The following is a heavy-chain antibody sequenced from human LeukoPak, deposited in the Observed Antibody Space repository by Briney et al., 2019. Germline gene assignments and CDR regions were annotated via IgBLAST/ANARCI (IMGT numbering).Heavy chain of an antibody. CDR2: ISAYYGNT. J-gene: IGHJ3*02. CDR1: GYTFTSYG. D-gene: IGHD6-6*01. CDR3: ASGLAAPGAFDI. V-gene: IGHV1-18*01. Sequence: GSVKVSCKASGYTFTSYGISWVRQAPGQGLEWMGWISAYYGNTNYAQKLQGRVTMTTDTSTSTAYMELRSLRSDDTAVYYCASGLAAPGAFDIWGQGTMVTVSS.